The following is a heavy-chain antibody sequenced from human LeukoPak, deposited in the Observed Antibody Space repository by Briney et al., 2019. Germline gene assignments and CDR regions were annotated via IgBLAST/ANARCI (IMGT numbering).Heavy chain of an antibody. J-gene: IGHJ5*02. Sequence: SETLSLTCTVSGYSISSGYYWGWIRQPPGKGLEWIGSIYHSGSTYYNPSLKSRVTISVDTSKNQFSLKLSSVTAADTAVYYCARLVLFGDPNWFDPWGQGTLVTVSS. D-gene: IGHD3-10*02. CDR3: ARLVLFGDPNWFDP. V-gene: IGHV4-38-2*02. CDR2: IYHSGST. CDR1: GYSISSGYY.